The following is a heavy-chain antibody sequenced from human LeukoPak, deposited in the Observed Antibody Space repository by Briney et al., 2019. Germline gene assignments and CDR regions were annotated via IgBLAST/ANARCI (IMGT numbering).Heavy chain of an antibody. Sequence: PSETLSLTCTVSGVSVSTYYWSWVRQSPGWGLEWIGYIFSDGTTNYNPSLKSRVTISIDTSKNQFSLKLSSVTAADAAVYYCARGSEWFGKFDFWGLGTLVTVS. V-gene: IGHV4-59*02. D-gene: IGHD3-10*01. CDR3: ARGSEWFGKFDF. CDR2: IFSDGTT. J-gene: IGHJ4*02. CDR1: GVSVSTYY.